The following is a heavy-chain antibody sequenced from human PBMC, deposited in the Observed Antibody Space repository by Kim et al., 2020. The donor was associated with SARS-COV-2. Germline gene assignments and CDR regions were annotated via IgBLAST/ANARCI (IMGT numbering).Heavy chain of an antibody. CDR2: A. J-gene: IGHJ4*02. CDR3: AREGTGGYADY. D-gene: IGHD5-12*01. V-gene: IGHV1-69*04. Sequence: ANYAQKFQGRVTITADKSTSTAYMELSSLRSEDTAVHYCAREGTGGYADYWGQGTLVTVSS.